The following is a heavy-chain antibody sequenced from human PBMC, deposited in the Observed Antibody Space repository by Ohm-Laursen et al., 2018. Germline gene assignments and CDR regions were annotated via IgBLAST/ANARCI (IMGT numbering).Heavy chain of an antibody. Sequence: GASVKVSCNASGYTFTRHYIHWVRQAPGQGLEWMGIINPSGGSTKYAQKFQGRVTMTRDTSTSTVYMELSSLRSEDTAVYYCARDSGLVGTNWGYYFNYWGQGTLVTVSS. CDR1: GYTFTRHY. CDR3: ARDSGLVGTNWGYYFNY. V-gene: IGHV1-46*01. D-gene: IGHD7-27*01. J-gene: IGHJ4*02. CDR2: INPSGGST.